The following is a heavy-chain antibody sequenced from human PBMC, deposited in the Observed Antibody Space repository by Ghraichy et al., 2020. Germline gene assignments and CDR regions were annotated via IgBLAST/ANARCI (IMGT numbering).Heavy chain of an antibody. J-gene: IGHJ4*02. V-gene: IGHV3-11*06. D-gene: IGHD7-27*01. Sequence: GGSLRLSCAASGFTFSDYYMSWIRQAPGKGLEWVSYISSSSSYTNYADSVKGRFTISRDNAKNSLYLQMNNLRAEDTAVYYCARGAPKGKTGDDDYWGQGTLVTVSS. CDR1: GFTFSDYY. CDR3: ARGAPKGKTGDDDY. CDR2: ISSSSSYT.